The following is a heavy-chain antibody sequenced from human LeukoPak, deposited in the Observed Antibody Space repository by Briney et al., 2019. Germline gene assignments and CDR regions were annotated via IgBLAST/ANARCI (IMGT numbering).Heavy chain of an antibody. V-gene: IGHV4-31*01. CDR3: ARGASGYDFNWFDP. CDR2: IHYSGST. Sequence: SETLSLTCTVSGGSISSGDYYWSWIRQHPGKCLEWIGYIHYSGSTYHNPSLKSPVTISVDTSKNHFSLKLSSVTAADTAVYYCARGASGYDFNWFDPWGQGTLVTVSS. CDR1: GGSISSGDYY. D-gene: IGHD5-12*01. J-gene: IGHJ5*02.